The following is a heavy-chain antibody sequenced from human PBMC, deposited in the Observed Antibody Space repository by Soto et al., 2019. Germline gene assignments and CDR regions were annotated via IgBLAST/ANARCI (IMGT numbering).Heavy chain of an antibody. V-gene: IGHV3-30*18. D-gene: IGHD3-9*01. CDR2: ISYDGSNK. J-gene: IGHJ4*02. Sequence: PGGSLRLSCAASGFNFSNYGMHWVRQAPGKGLEWVAVISYDGSNKYYADSVKGRFTISRDNSKNTLYLQMNSLRAEDTAVYYCAKDKLRYFDWYPFDYWGQGTLVTVSS. CDR1: GFNFSNYG. CDR3: AKDKLRYFDWYPFDY.